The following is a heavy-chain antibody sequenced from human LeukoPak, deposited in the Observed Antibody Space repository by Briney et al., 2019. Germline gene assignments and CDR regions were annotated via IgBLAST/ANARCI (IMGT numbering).Heavy chain of an antibody. Sequence: SETLSLTCTVSGGSISSYYWSWIRQPPGKGLEWIGYIYHSGSTYYSPSLKSRVTISVDRSKNQFSLKLSSVTAADTAVYYCAREVRPYCSSTSCHDAFDIWGQGTMVTVSS. CDR3: AREVRPYCSSTSCHDAFDI. V-gene: IGHV4-59*12. CDR2: IYHSGST. CDR1: GGSISSYY. D-gene: IGHD2-2*01. J-gene: IGHJ3*02.